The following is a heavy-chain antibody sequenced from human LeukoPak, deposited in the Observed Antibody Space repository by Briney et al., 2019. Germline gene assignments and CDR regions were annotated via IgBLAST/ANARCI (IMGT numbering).Heavy chain of an antibody. CDR1: GYTFTSYG. CDR3: ARDYYDSSGYYPLGV. J-gene: IGHJ4*02. D-gene: IGHD3-22*01. Sequence: ASVKVSCKASGYTFTSYGISWVRQAPGQGLEWMGWISAYNGNTNYAQKFQGRVTITADKSTSTAYMELSSLRSEDTAVYYCARDYYDSSGYYPLGVWGQGTLVTVSS. CDR2: ISAYNGNT. V-gene: IGHV1-18*01.